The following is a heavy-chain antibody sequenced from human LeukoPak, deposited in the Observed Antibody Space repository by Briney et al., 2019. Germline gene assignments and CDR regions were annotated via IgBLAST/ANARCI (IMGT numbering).Heavy chain of an antibody. CDR3: ASQYGDYEVGDY. CDR2: IYYIGRT. V-gene: IGHV4-59*08. J-gene: IGHJ4*02. CDR1: GASISDSY. D-gene: IGHD4-17*01. Sequence: SETLSLTCTVSGASISDSYWSWIRQPPGKGLEWIGYIYYIGRTSYNPSLRSRVTISVDTSKNQVSLKLTSVTAADTAVYYCASQYGDYEVGDYWGQGTLVTVSS.